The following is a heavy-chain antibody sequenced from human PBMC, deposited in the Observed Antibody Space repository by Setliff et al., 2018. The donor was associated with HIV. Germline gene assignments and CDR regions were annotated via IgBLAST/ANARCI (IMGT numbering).Heavy chain of an antibody. CDR1: GGTFRSSA. Sequence: SVKVSCKASGGTFRSSAISWVRQAPGQGLEWMGGIIPTFGRTNYAQKFQGRVTITADESTSTAYMELSSLRSEDTAVYYCARGIQPFYYYYMDVWGKGTTVTVSS. CDR3: ARGIQPFYYYYMDV. CDR2: IIPTFGRT. J-gene: IGHJ6*03. D-gene: IGHD2-2*01. V-gene: IGHV1-69*13.